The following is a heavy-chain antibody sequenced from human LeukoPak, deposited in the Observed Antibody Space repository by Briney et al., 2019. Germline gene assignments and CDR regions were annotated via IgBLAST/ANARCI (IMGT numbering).Heavy chain of an antibody. CDR1: GFTFSSYS. J-gene: IGHJ4*02. CDR3: ARSRGSSGSYPFDY. Sequence: GGSLRLSCAASGFTFSSYSMNWVRQAPGKRLEWVSYISRSSSTIYYAGSVKGRFTISRDNAKNSLFLQMNSLRAEDTAVYYCARSRGSSGSYPFDYWGQGTLVTVSS. D-gene: IGHD1-26*01. V-gene: IGHV3-48*01. CDR2: ISRSSSTI.